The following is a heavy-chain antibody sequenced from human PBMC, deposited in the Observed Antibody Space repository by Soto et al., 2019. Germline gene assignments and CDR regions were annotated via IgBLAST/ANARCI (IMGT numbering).Heavy chain of an antibody. CDR1: GYTFTGYA. D-gene: IGHD2-2*01. V-gene: IGHV1-3*01. J-gene: IGHJ4*02. CDR2: INGGNGDT. Sequence: QVQLVQSGAEVKKPGASVKVSCRASGYTFTGYAIHWVRQAPGQRLEWMGWINGGNGDTKYSQNFQGRVTITRETSASTAYMELTSLGSEDTAVYHCARGYCSSTSCQDYFDYWGQGTPVTVSS. CDR3: ARGYCSSTSCQDYFDY.